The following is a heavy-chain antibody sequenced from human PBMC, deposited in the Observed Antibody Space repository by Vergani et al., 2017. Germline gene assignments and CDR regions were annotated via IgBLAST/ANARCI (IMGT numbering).Heavy chain of an antibody. CDR1: GFTFSSYA. V-gene: IGHV3-21*05. CDR3: AKERFGGELSAFDP. J-gene: IGHJ5*02. Sequence: EVQMVESGGGLVKPGGSLRLSCAASGFTFSSYAMNWVRQAPGKGLEWIAYISSSSGTIYMADSVKGRFTISRDNVKEILYLQMSSLRADDTAIYYCAKERFGGELSAFDPWGRGTLVSVSS. CDR2: ISSSSGTI. D-gene: IGHD3-10*01.